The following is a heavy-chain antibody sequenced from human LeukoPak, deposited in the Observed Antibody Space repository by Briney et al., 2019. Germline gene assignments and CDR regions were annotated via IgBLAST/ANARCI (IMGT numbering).Heavy chain of an antibody. V-gene: IGHV1-69*06. Sequence: ASVKVSCKASGGTFSSYAISWVRQAPEQGLEWMGGIIPIFGTANYAQKFQGRVTITADKSTSTAYMELSSLRSEDTAVYYCASKRDYYDSSGYGNYYYYYMDVWGKGTTVTVSS. CDR3: ASKRDYYDSSGYGNYYYYYMDV. D-gene: IGHD3-22*01. J-gene: IGHJ6*03. CDR1: GGTFSSYA. CDR2: IIPIFGTA.